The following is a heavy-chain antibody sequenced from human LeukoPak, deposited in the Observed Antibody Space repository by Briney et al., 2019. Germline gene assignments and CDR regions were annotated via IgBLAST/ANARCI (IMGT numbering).Heavy chain of an antibody. CDR2: IYYSGST. CDR3: ARGGYCGGDCYFYY. J-gene: IGHJ4*02. Sequence: SETLSLTCIVSGGSISSSSYYWGWIRQPPGKGLEWIGSIYYSGSTYYNPSLKSRVTISVDTSKNQFSLKLTSVTAADTAVYYCARGGYCGGDCYFYYWGQGTLVTVSS. CDR1: GGSISSSSYY. D-gene: IGHD2-21*02. V-gene: IGHV4-39*07.